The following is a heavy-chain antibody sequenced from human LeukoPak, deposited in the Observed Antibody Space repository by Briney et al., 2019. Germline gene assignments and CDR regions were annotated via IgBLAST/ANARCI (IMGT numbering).Heavy chain of an antibody. Sequence: GGSLRLSCAASGFTFSSYAMSWVRQAPGKGLEWVSTISGSGGRIYYADSVKGRFTISRDNSKNTLYLQMNSLRAEDTAVYYCARVGPDGNIVVTNWFDPWGQGTLVTVSS. J-gene: IGHJ5*02. CDR1: GFTFSSYA. CDR2: ISGSGGRI. CDR3: ARVGPDGNIVVTNWFDP. D-gene: IGHD2-2*01. V-gene: IGHV3-23*01.